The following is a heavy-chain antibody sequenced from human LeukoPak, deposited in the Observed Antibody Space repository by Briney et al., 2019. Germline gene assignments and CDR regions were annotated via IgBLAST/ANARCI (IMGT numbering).Heavy chain of an antibody. J-gene: IGHJ4*02. CDR1: GFTFSGYW. CDR2: INTDGSNT. V-gene: IGHV3-74*01. CDR3: ARELSGSRSRHFDS. D-gene: IGHD2-15*01. Sequence: GGSLRLSCAASGFTFSGYWMHWVRQAPGKGLVWVSRINTDGSNTNYADSVKGRFTISRDNAKDTLYLQMNSLRAEDTAVYYCARELSGSRSRHFDSWGQGTLVTVSS.